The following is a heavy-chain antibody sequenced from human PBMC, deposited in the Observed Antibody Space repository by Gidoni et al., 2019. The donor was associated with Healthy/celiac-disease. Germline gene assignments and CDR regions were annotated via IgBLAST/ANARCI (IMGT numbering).Heavy chain of an antibody. CDR1: GFTFTSSA. J-gene: IGHJ6*02. CDR3: AADWGTTVTTYYYYGMDV. Sequence: QMQLVQSGPEVKKPGTSVKVSCKASGFTFTSSAVQWVRQARGQRLEWIGWIVVGSGNTNYAQQFQERVTITRDMSTSTAYMELSSLRSEDTAVYYCAADWGTTVTTYYYYGMDVWGQGTTVTVSS. V-gene: IGHV1-58*01. CDR2: IVVGSGNT. D-gene: IGHD4-17*01.